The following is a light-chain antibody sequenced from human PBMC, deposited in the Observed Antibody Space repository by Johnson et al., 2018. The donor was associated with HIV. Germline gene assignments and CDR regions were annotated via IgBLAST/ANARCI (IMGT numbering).Light chain of an antibody. V-gene: IGLV1-51*02. CDR3: GTWDSSLSAGI. CDR2: ESN. CDR1: SSNIENNY. Sequence: QSVLTQPPSVSAAPGQKVTVSCSGSSSNIENNYVSWYQQLPGTAPKLLIYESNQRPSGIPDRFSGSKSGTSATLGITGLQPGDEADYYCGTWDSSLSAGIFGTGTKVTVL. J-gene: IGLJ1*01.